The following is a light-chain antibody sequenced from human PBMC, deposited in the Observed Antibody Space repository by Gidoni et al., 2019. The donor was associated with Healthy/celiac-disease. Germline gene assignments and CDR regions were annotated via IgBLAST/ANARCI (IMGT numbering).Light chain of an antibody. CDR2: LGS. CDR3: MQALQTPT. CDR1: QSLLHSNGYNY. J-gene: IGKJ1*01. V-gene: IGKV2-28*01. Sequence: DIVMTQSPLSLPVNPGEPASISCRSSQSLLHSNGYNYLDWYLQKPGQSPQLLIYLGSNRASGVPERFSGSGSGTDFTLKISRVEAEDVGVYYCMQALQTPTFGQGTKVEIK.